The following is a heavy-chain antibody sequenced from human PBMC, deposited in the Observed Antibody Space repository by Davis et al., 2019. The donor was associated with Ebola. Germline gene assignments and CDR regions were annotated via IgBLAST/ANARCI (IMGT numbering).Heavy chain of an antibody. Sequence: ASVKVSCKASGYTFTGYYMHWVRQAPGQGLEWMGRINPNSGGTNYAQKFQGRVTMTRNTSISTAYMELSSLRSEDTAVYYCRLDSSMEQHWGQGTLVTVSS. J-gene: IGHJ1*01. CDR2: INPNSGGT. CDR1: GYTFTGYY. D-gene: IGHD6-19*01. CDR3: RLDSSMEQH. V-gene: IGHV1-2*06.